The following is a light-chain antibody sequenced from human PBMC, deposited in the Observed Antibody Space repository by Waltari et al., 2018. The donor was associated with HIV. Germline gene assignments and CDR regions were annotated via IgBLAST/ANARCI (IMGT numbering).Light chain of an antibody. Sequence: QSVLTQPPSVSGVPGQRVTISCTGGSSNIGAGYDVHWYQRLPGTAPKLLIFATINRPSGVPDRFSGSSSGTSASLAITGLQAEDEADYYCQSYDSSLTMVFGGGTKVTVL. J-gene: IGLJ2*01. CDR2: ATI. V-gene: IGLV1-40*01. CDR3: QSYDSSLTMV. CDR1: SSNIGAGYD.